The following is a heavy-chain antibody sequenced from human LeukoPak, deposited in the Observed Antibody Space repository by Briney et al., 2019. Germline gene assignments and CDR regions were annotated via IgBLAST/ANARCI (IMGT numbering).Heavy chain of an antibody. CDR3: VRGYYDGRPWFDP. V-gene: IGHV1-2*02. CDR2: INPYNGGT. D-gene: IGHD3-16*01. Sequence: ASVKVSCKASGYIFNGYYIHWVRQAPGQGLEWMGWINPYNGGTKYPQKFQGRVTMTRDTSISTAYMDLTRLQSDDTAAYYCVRGYYDGRPWFDPWDQGTLVTVSS. CDR1: GYIFNGYY. J-gene: IGHJ5*02.